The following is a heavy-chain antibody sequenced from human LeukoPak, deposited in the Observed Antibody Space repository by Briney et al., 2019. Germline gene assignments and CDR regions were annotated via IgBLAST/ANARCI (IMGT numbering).Heavy chain of an antibody. CDR2: IYQSGST. J-gene: IGHJ4*02. CDR3: AREVMVRGVTLFDY. CDR1: GGSISSSNW. Sequence: SETLSLTCAVSGGSISSSNWWSWVRQPPGKGLEWIGEIYQSGSTNYNPSLKSRVTISVDKSKNQFSLKLSSVTAADTAVYYCAREVMVRGVTLFDYWGQGTLVTVSS. V-gene: IGHV4-4*02. D-gene: IGHD3-10*01.